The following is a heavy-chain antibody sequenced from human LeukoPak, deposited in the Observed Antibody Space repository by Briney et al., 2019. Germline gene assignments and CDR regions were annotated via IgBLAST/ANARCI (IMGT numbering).Heavy chain of an antibody. V-gene: IGHV3-7*01. D-gene: IGHD6-19*01. CDR1: GFTCSSYW. J-gene: IGHJ4*02. Sequence: PGGSLRLSCAASGFTCSSYWMSWVRQAPGKGLEWVANIKQDGSEKYYVDSVKGRFTISRDNAKNSLYLQMNSLRAEDTAVYYCARDRGAGYYFDYWGQGTLVTVSS. CDR2: IKQDGSEK. CDR3: ARDRGAGYYFDY.